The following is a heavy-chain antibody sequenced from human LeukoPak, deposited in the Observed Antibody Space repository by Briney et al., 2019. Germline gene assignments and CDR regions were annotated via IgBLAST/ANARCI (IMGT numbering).Heavy chain of an antibody. CDR2: IYYNGGT. J-gene: IGHJ6*03. V-gene: IGHV4-59*12. CDR3: ARATGYYDSSGYYYYYYMDV. CDR1: GGSITRYY. Sequence: PETLSLTCSVSGGSITRYYWSWIRQPPGKGLEWIGYIYYNGGTNYNPSLKSRVTISVDTSKNQFSLKLSSVTAADTAVYYCARATGYYDSSGYYYYYYMDVWGKGTTVTISS. D-gene: IGHD3-22*01.